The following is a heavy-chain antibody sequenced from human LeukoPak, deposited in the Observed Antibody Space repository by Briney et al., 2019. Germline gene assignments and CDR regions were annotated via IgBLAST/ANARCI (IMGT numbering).Heavy chain of an antibody. CDR1: GFTFSSYS. CDR3: ARAGGYSNWFDP. D-gene: IGHD6-13*01. J-gene: IGHJ5*02. CDR2: IYSGGST. V-gene: IGHV3-53*04. Sequence: PGGSLRLSCAASGFTFSSYSMNWVRQAPGKGLEWVSVIYSGGSTYYADSVKGRFTISRHNSKNTLYLQMNSLRAEDTAVYYCARAGGYSNWFDPWGQGTLVTVSS.